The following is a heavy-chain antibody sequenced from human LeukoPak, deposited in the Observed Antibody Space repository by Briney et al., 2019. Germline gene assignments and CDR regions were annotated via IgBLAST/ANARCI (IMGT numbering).Heavy chain of an antibody. Sequence: AGGSLRLSCAVSGFTFSSYAMSWVRQAPGKGLEWVSAISGSGGSTYYADSVKGRFTISRDNSKNTLYLQMNSLRAEDTAVYYCARDYYDSSGYSHSPEYFQHWGQGTLVTVSS. J-gene: IGHJ1*01. V-gene: IGHV3-23*01. D-gene: IGHD3-22*01. CDR2: ISGSGGST. CDR1: GFTFSSYA. CDR3: ARDYYDSSGYSHSPEYFQH.